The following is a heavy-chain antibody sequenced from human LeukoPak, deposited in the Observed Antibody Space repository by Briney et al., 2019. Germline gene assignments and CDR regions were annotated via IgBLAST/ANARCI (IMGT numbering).Heavy chain of an antibody. V-gene: IGHV3-11*06. CDR2: ISSSSSYT. CDR3: AREPNMKWELPQIDY. Sequence: GGSLRLSCAASGFTFSDYYMSWIRQAPGKGLELVSYISSSSSYTNYADSVKGRFTISRDNAKNSLYLQMNSLRAEDTAVYYCAREPNMKWELPQIDYWGQGTLVTVSS. J-gene: IGHJ4*02. D-gene: IGHD1-26*01. CDR1: GFTFSDYY.